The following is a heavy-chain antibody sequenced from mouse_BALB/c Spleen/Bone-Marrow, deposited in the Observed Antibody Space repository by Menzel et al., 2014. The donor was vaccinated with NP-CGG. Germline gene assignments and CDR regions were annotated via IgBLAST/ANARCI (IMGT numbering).Heavy chain of an antibody. D-gene: IGHD1-1*01. CDR3: ARYYYGSSLFAY. Sequence: VQLQQSGAELVKPGASVKLSCTASGFNIKDPYMYWVKQRPEQGLEWIGRIDPANGNTKYDPKFQDKATITADTSSNTAYLQLSSLTSEDTAVYYCARYYYGSSLFAYWGQGTLVTVSA. CDR1: GFNIKDPY. CDR2: IDPANGNT. J-gene: IGHJ3*01. V-gene: IGHV14-3*02.